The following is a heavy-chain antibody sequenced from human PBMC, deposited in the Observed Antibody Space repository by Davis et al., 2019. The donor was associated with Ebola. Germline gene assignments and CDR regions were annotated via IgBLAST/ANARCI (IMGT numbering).Heavy chain of an antibody. V-gene: IGHV1-46*01. Sequence: ASVKVSCKASGYTFTSYYMHWVRQAPGQGLEWMGIINPSGGSTSYAQKFQGRVTMTRDTSTSTVYMEVSSLRSEDTAVYYCARDGTDYYGLDVWGLGTTVSVSS. CDR1: GYTFTSYY. CDR2: INPSGGST. J-gene: IGHJ6*02. CDR3: ARDGTDYYGLDV. D-gene: IGHD3/OR15-3a*01.